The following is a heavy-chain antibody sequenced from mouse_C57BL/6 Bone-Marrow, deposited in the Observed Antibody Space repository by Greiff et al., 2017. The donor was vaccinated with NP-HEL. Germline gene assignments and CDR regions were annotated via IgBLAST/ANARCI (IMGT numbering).Heavy chain of an antibody. CDR2: INPNNGGT. V-gene: IGHV1-26*01. CDR3: ARLMEEYDGY. Sequence: EVQLQQSGPELVKPGASVKISCKASGYTFTDYYMNWVKQSHGKSLEWIGAINPNNGGTSYTQKFKGKATLTVDKSSSTAYMELRSLTSEDSAVYYCARLMEEYDGYWDQGTLVTVTA. J-gene: IGHJ3*01. CDR1: GYTFTDYY. D-gene: IGHD2-12*01.